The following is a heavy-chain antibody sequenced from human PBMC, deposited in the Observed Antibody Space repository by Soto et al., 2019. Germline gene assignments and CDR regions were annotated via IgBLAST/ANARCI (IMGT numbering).Heavy chain of an antibody. Sequence: GESLKISCAASGFTFSSYSMNWVRQAPGKGLEWVSSISSSSSYIYYADSVKGRFTISRDNAKNSLYLQMNSLRAEDTAVYYCARDRAAGLLLWFGESPGGSDFDYWGQGTLVTVSS. V-gene: IGHV3-21*01. D-gene: IGHD3-10*01. CDR2: ISSSSSYI. CDR3: ARDRAAGLLLWFGESPGGSDFDY. J-gene: IGHJ4*02. CDR1: GFTFSSYS.